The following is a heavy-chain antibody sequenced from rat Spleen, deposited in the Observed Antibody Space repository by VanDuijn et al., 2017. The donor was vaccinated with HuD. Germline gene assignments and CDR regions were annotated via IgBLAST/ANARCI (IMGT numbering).Heavy chain of an antibody. V-gene: IGHV5-20*01. CDR3: AKDSLYGSLPPFDY. J-gene: IGHJ2*01. CDR1: GFVFSDFA. Sequence: EVQLVESGGGLVQPGRSMKLSCTTSGFVFSDFAMAWVRQAPTKGLEWVASISFDGGNTYYRDSVKGRFTISRDDAKSSLFLQMDSLRSEDTSTYYCAKDSLYGSLPPFDYWGQGVMVTVSS. CDR2: ISFDGGNT. D-gene: IGHD1-8*01.